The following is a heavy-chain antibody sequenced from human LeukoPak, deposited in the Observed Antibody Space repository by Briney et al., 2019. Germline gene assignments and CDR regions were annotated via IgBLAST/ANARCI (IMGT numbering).Heavy chain of an antibody. CDR1: GFTFSSYA. Sequence: GGSLRLSCAASGFTFSSYAMHWVRQAPGKGLEWVAVISYDGSNKYYADPVKGRFTISRDNSKNTLYLQMNSLRAEDTAVYYCARATRYFEGDYYMDVWGKGTTVTVSS. D-gene: IGHD1-1*01. J-gene: IGHJ6*03. CDR3: ARATRYFEGDYYMDV. V-gene: IGHV3-30*04. CDR2: ISYDGSNK.